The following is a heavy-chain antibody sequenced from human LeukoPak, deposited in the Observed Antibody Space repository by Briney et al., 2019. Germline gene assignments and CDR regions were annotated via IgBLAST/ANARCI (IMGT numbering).Heavy chain of an antibody. CDR2: INPSGGST. D-gene: IGHD4-17*01. CDR1: GYTFTSYY. V-gene: IGHV1-46*01. Sequence: GASVKVSCKASGYTFTSYYMHWVRQAPGQGLEWMGIINPSGGSTSYAQKFQGRVTMTRDMSTSTVYMELSSLRSEDTAVYYCARGGDYGPPRYYYYMDVWGKGTAVTVSS. CDR3: ARGGDYGPPRYYYYMDV. J-gene: IGHJ6*03.